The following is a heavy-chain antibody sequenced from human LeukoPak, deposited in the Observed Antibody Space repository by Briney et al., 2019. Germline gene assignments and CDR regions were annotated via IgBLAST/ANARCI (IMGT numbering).Heavy chain of an antibody. D-gene: IGHD3-22*01. Sequence: ASVKVSCKASGYTFTGYYLHWVRQGPGQGLEWMGRINPNSGRTNYAQKFQGRVTMTRDTSISTAYMELSRLRSDDTAVYYCASIEVVVVIRDQRWLQSTLDYWGQGTLVTVSS. V-gene: IGHV1-2*06. CDR3: ASIEVVVVIRDQRWLQSTLDY. CDR2: INPNSGRT. CDR1: GYTFTGYY. J-gene: IGHJ4*02.